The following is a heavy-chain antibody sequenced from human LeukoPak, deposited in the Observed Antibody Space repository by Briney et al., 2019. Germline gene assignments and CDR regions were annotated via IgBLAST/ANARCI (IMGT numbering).Heavy chain of an antibody. CDR2: IYYSGFT. CDR3: ARDLRGYGENDY. Sequence: SQTLSLTCTVSGGSISSDAYYWSWIRQLPGKGLEWIGYIYYSGFTYYNPSLKTRVIISLDTSKNQFSLELTSVTAADTAVYYCARDLRGYGENDYWGQGTLVTVSS. V-gene: IGHV4-31*03. D-gene: IGHD4-17*01. CDR1: GGSISSDAYY. J-gene: IGHJ4*02.